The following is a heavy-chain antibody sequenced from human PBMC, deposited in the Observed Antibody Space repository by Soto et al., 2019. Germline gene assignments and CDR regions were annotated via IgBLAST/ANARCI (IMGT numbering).Heavy chain of an antibody. J-gene: IGHJ6*02. D-gene: IGHD3-16*01. Sequence: ASVNASFKASGFTFTADHVHWVRQAPGQGLEWMGYVTPNTGGTKYAQKFQGRVTMTRDTFINTAYMELSGMTSDDTAVYYCAYMIITTLRYYYTVDDWGHGITVTDS. CDR1: GFTFTADH. CDR3: AYMIITTLRYYYTVDD. V-gene: IGHV1-2*02. CDR2: VTPNTGGT.